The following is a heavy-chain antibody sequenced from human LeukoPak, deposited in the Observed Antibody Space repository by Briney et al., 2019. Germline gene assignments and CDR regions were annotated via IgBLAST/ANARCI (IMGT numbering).Heavy chain of an antibody. CDR3: ASSSTSYCDFWSGYYFDY. J-gene: IGHJ4*02. V-gene: IGHV4-61*09. Sequence: PSETLSLTCTVSGGSISNGSYYWSWIRQPAGKGLEWIGHIYTSGSTNYNPSLKSRVTISVDTSKNQFSLKLSSVTAADTAVYYCASSSTSYCDFWSGYYFDYWGQGTLVTVSS. D-gene: IGHD3-3*01. CDR1: GGSISNGSYY. CDR2: IYTSGST.